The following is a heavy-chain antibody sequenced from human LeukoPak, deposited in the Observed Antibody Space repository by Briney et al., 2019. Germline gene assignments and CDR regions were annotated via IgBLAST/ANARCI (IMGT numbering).Heavy chain of an antibody. V-gene: IGHV3-21*01. J-gene: IGHJ4*02. CDR1: GFTFSSYS. CDR3: ARSIAAAPLDY. CDR2: ISSSSSYI. Sequence: GGSLRLSCAASGFTFSSYSINWVRQAPGKGLEWVSSISSSSSYIYYADSVKGRFTISRDNAKNSLYLQMNSLRAEDTAAYYCARSIAAAPLDYWGQGTLVTVSS. D-gene: IGHD6-13*01.